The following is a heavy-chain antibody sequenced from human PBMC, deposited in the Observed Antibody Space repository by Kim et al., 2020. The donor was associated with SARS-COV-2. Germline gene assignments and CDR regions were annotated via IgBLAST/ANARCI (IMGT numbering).Heavy chain of an antibody. J-gene: IGHJ6*02. D-gene: IGHD4-4*01. CDR1: GFTFSSYS. CDR3: ARGSRLHEDSYYYGMDV. CDR2: IRSSSSSI. V-gene: IGHV3-48*02. Sequence: GGSLRLSCAASGFTFSSYSMNWVRQAPGKGLEWVSFIRSSSSSIYYADSVKGRFTISRDNARNSLYLQMNSLRDEDTAVYYCARGSRLHEDSYYYGMDVWVQGTTVNDSS.